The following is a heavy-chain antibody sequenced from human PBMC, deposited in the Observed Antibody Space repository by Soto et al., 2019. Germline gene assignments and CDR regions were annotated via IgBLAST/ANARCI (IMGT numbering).Heavy chain of an antibody. D-gene: IGHD1-7*01. Sequence: QVQLQQSGPGLVRPSQTLSLTCVISGDSVSSNSAAWNWIRQSPSRGLEWLGRTYYRSRWYNDYAVSVRSRITVTADTSKNQFSLHLTSVTPEDTAVYYCAGTSSLQLYYMDVWDKGTPVTVSS. CDR1: GDSVSSNSAA. CDR3: AGTSSLQLYYMDV. V-gene: IGHV6-1*01. J-gene: IGHJ6*03. CDR2: TYYRSRWYN.